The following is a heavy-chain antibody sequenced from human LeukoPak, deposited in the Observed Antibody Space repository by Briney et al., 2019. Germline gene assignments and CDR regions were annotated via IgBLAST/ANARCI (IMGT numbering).Heavy chain of an antibody. Sequence: SQTLSLTCTVSGGSISRVRFYWNWIRQPDGKGLEWIGRIYTSGSTNYNPSLKSRVTISVDKSKNQFSLKLSSVTAADTAVYYCGSGYSYGYSYYYYGMDVWGQGTTVTVSS. J-gene: IGHJ6*02. CDR1: GGSISRVRFY. V-gene: IGHV4-61*02. CDR2: IYTSGST. CDR3: GSGYSYGYSYYYYGMDV. D-gene: IGHD5-18*01.